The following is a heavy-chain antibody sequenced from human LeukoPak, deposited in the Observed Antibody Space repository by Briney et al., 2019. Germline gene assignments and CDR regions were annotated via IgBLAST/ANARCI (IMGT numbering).Heavy chain of an antibody. J-gene: IGHJ6*03. D-gene: IGHD3-10*01. CDR3: ARGPYASGSYGRRGWVHYMDV. Sequence: GGSLRLSCAASGFTFSDYYMSWIRQAPGKGLEWVSYISSSGSTIYYADSVKGRFTISRDNAKNSLYLQMNSLRADDTAVYYCARGPYASGSYGRRGWVHYMDVWGKGTTVTISS. CDR1: GFTFSDYY. CDR2: ISSSGSTI. V-gene: IGHV3-11*04.